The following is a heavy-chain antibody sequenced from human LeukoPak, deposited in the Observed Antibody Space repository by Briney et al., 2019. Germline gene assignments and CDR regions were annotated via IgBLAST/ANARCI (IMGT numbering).Heavy chain of an antibody. D-gene: IGHD3-3*01. V-gene: IGHV1-69*13. CDR3: ASGTRDFWSGYSPTFIDY. CDR1: GGTFSSYA. Sequence: SVKVSCKASGGTFSSYAISWVRQAPGQGLEWMGGIIPIFGTASYAQKFQGRVTITADESTSTAYMELSSLRSEDTAVYYCASGTRDFWSGYSPTFIDYWGQGTLVTVSS. CDR2: IIPIFGTA. J-gene: IGHJ4*02.